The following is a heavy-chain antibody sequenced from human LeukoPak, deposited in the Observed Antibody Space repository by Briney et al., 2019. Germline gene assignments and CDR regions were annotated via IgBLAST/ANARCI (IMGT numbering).Heavy chain of an antibody. Sequence: PSESLSLTCTVSGGSISSSSYYWGWIRLPPGKGLEWIGTMYNSWRDYYNPSLKSRVTISGDTSQNQFSLKLRSVTAADTAVYYCARFSGYIYGYDYWGQGTLVTVSS. J-gene: IGHJ4*02. CDR1: GGSISSSSYY. D-gene: IGHD5-18*01. CDR2: MYNSWRD. CDR3: ARFSGYIYGYDY. V-gene: IGHV4-39*01.